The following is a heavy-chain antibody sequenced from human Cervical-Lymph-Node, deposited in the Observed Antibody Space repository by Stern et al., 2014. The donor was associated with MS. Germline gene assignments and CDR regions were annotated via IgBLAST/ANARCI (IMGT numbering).Heavy chain of an antibody. CDR3: ARDRALGVTPFFDY. Sequence: VQLVQAGAEVKKPGSSVQVSCKASGGTFNNYAIAWVRQAPGQGPEWMGGCIRMLGPVTCAKRFEGKVQSTADVFSATAYMELTSLRSEDTAVYYCARDRALGVTPFFDYWGQGTLVTVSS. J-gene: IGHJ4*02. CDR1: GGTFNNYA. CDR2: CIRMLGPV. V-gene: IGHV1-69*01.